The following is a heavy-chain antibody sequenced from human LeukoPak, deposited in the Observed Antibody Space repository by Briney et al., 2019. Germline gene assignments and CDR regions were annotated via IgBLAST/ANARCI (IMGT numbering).Heavy chain of an antibody. CDR2: IYSGDNT. CDR3: VRESTGSYFAY. Sequence: GGSLRLSCAASGFTVSGNYMSWVRQAPGKGLEWVSVIYSGDNTYYADSVKGRFTISRDNSKNTLYLQMSSLRAEDTAVYYCVRESTGSYFAYWGQGTLVTVSS. CDR1: GFTVSGNY. J-gene: IGHJ4*02. D-gene: IGHD3-10*01. V-gene: IGHV3-53*01.